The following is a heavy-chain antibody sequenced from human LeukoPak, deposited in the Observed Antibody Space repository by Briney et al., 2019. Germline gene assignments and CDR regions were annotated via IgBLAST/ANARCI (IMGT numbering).Heavy chain of an antibody. Sequence: SETLSLTCTVSGGSISSYYWSWIRQPPGKGLEWIGYIYYSGSTNYNPSLKSRVTISVDTSKNQFSLKLSSVTAADTAVYYCARSGNGLPSYDFWSGYYLGYYYYYMDVWGKGTTVTVSS. V-gene: IGHV4-59*08. CDR3: ARSGNGLPSYDFWSGYYLGYYYYYMDV. D-gene: IGHD3-3*01. CDR2: IYYSGST. J-gene: IGHJ6*03. CDR1: GGSISSYY.